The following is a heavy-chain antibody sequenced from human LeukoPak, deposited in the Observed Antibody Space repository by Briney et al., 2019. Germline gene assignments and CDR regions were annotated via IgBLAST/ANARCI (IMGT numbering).Heavy chain of an antibody. CDR3: AKDSGLEGVNY. CDR1: GFTFSSYA. V-gene: IGHV3-23*01. J-gene: IGHJ4*02. D-gene: IGHD3/OR15-3a*01. CDR2: ISGSGGST. Sequence: GGSLRLSCAASGFTFSSYAMSWVRQAPGKGLEWVSAISGSGGSTYYADSVKGRFTISRDNSKNTLYLLMNSLRAEDTAVYYCAKDSGLEGVNYWGQGTLVTVSS.